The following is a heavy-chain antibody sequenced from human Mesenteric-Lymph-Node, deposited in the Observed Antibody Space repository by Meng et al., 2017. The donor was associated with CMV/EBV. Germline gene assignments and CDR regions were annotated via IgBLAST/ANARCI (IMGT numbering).Heavy chain of an antibody. Sequence: GESLKISCAASGFTFSSYAMSWVRQAPGKGLEWVSGMTGSGDEVYYADSVKGRFTISRDNSKNTLYLQMNSLRAEDTAVYYCAKVYSSWYFDYWGQGTLVTVSS. V-gene: IGHV3-23*01. J-gene: IGHJ4*02. CDR2: MTGSGDEV. D-gene: IGHD6-13*01. CDR1: GFTFSSYA. CDR3: AKVYSSWYFDY.